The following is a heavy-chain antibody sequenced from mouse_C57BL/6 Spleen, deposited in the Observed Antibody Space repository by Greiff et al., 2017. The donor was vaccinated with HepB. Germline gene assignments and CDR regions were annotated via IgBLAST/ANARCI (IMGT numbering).Heavy chain of an antibody. D-gene: IGHD1-1*01. V-gene: IGHV1-80*01. J-gene: IGHJ1*03. CDR1: GYAFSSYW. CDR2: IYPGDGDT. CDR3: ASGGYYGSSWYFDV. Sequence: VQLMESGAELVKPGASVKISCKASGYAFSSYWMNWVKQRPGKGLEWIGQIYPGDGDTNYNGKFKGKATLTADKSSSTAYMQLSSLTSEDSAVYFCASGGYYGSSWYFDVWGTGTTVTVSS.